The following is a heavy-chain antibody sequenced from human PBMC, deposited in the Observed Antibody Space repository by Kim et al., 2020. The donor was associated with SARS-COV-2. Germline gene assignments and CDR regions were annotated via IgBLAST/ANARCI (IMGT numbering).Heavy chain of an antibody. D-gene: IGHD1-26*01. CDR3: TRDGRYGGSVFDH. Sequence: YNPALKSRVTISVDTSRNQFSLKRTSVTAADTAVYYCTRDGRYGGSVFDHWGQGILVTVSS. J-gene: IGHJ4*02. V-gene: IGHV4-59*01.